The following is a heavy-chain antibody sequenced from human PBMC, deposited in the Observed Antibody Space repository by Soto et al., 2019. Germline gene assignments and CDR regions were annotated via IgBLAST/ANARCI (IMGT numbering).Heavy chain of an antibody. CDR1: GFSLSTSGAG. D-gene: IGHD7-27*01. CDR2: VYWDDDK. V-gene: IGHV2-5*02. Sequence: QITLKESGPTLVKPTQTLTLTCTFSGFSLSTSGAGVGWIRQPPPKALEWLAVVYWDDDKRYSPSLKSRLTITKDTSKNQVGLKMTKMDPVDTATYYWAYRLYAGWLTGSYYDYWGPGTLVTVSS. J-gene: IGHJ4*02. CDR3: AYRLYAGWLTGSYYDY.